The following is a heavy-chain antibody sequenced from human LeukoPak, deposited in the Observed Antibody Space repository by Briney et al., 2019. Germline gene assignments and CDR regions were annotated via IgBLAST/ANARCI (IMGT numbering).Heavy chain of an antibody. V-gene: IGHV3-23*01. D-gene: IGHD6-19*01. CDR1: GFTFSSHG. CDR2: ISPSGGIT. J-gene: IGHJ4*02. Sequence: GGSLRLSCAASGFTFSSHGMNWVRQAPGKGLEWVSGISPSGGITYYTDSVKGRFTISRDNSKNTLYLQMNSLRAEDTAVYYCAKWTYGSSGCFDYWGQGTLVTVSS. CDR3: AKWTYGSSGCFDY.